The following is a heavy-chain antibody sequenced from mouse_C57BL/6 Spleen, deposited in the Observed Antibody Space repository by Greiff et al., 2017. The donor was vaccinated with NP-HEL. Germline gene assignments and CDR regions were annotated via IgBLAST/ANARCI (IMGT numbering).Heavy chain of an antibody. CDR3: ARSNYRNYVGFFDY. D-gene: IGHD2-5*01. CDR1: GYTFTSYW. CDR2: IDPSDSYT. V-gene: IGHV1-69*01. J-gene: IGHJ2*01. Sequence: QVQLQQPGAELVMPGASVKLSCKASGYTFTSYWMHWVKQRPGQGLEWIGEIDPSDSYTNYNQKFKGKSTLTVDKSSSTAYMQLSSLTSEDSAVYYCARSNYRNYVGFFDYWGQGTTLTVSS.